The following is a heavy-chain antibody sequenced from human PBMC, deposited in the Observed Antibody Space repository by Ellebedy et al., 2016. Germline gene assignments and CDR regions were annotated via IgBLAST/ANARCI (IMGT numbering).Heavy chain of an antibody. V-gene: IGHV3-66*01. CDR2: IYSNGDT. CDR1: GITVSIHY. J-gene: IGHJ4*02. D-gene: IGHD3-22*01. Sequence: GESLKISCAASGITVSIHYMRWVRQPPGKGLEWVSLIYSNGDTRYADSVRGRFTISRDSSENTLYLQMNSLRVEDTAIYYCARDPPSITTRTWGWGQGTLVTVSS. CDR3: ARDPPSITTRTWG.